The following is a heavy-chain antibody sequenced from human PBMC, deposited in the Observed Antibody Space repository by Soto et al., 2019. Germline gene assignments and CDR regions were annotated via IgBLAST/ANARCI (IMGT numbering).Heavy chain of an antibody. J-gene: IGHJ6*02. D-gene: IGHD6-19*01. CDR2: IWYDGSNK. V-gene: IGHV3-33*08. CDR3: ARFLVRYSSGWPNYYYYGMDV. Sequence: PGGSLRLSCAASGFSFLSYGIHWVRQAPGKGLEWVAVIWYDGSNKYYADSVKGRFTISRDNSKNTLYLQMNSLRAEDTAVYYCARFLVRYSSGWPNYYYYGMDVWGQGTTVTVSS. CDR1: GFSFLSYG.